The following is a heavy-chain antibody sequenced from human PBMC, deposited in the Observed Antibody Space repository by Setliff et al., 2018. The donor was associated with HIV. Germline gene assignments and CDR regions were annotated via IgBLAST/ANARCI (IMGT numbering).Heavy chain of an antibody. CDR1: GYTFTSYG. D-gene: IGHD5-12*01. J-gene: IGHJ4*02. CDR2: ISAYNGNT. CDR3: ARDQALEMATK. Sequence: ASVKVSCKASGYTFTSYGISWVRQAPGQGLEWMGWISAYNGNTKYSQKFQGRVTITRDTSASTAYMELSSLRSEDTAVYYCARDQALEMATKWGQGTLVTVSS. V-gene: IGHV1-18*01.